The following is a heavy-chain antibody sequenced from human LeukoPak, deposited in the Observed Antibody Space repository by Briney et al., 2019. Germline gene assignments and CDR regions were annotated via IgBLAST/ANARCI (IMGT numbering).Heavy chain of an antibody. CDR1: GGSISSGNYY. J-gene: IGHJ4*02. D-gene: IGHD3-3*01. V-gene: IGHV4-39*01. Sequence: PSETLSPTCTVSGGSISSGNYYWGWIRQPPGKGLEWIGSIYYSGSTYYNPSLKSRVTISLDTSKNQFSLKLSSVTAADTAVYYCARCGYYDFWSGYNPATFDSWGQGTLVTVSS. CDR2: IYYSGST. CDR3: ARCGYYDFWSGYNPATFDS.